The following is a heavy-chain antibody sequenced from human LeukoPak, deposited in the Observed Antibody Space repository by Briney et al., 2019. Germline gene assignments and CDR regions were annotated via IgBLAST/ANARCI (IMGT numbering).Heavy chain of an antibody. CDR3: ARGPTVTYYYNGMDV. J-gene: IGHJ6*04. Sequence: PSETLSLTCTVSGGSISSYYWSWIRHPPGKGLEWIGYIYYSGSTNYNPSLKGRITISIDTSRNQFSLKVSSVTAADTAVYYCARGPTVTYYYNGMDVWGEGTTVTVSS. D-gene: IGHD4-17*01. V-gene: IGHV4-59*01. CDR1: GGSISSYY. CDR2: IYYSGST.